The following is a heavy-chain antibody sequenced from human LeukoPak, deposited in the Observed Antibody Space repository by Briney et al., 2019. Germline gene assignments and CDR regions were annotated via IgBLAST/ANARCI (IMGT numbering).Heavy chain of an antibody. D-gene: IGHD3-22*01. J-gene: IGHJ4*02. CDR1: GYTFTSYG. CDR3: ARESHVSREDS. CDR2: ISANNGDT. Sequence: ASVKVSCKASGYTFTSYGISWVRQAPGQGLEWVGWISANNGDTDYAQKFQARVTMTTDTSTSTAYMELRNLRSDDTAVYYCARESHVSREDSWGQGTLVTVSS. V-gene: IGHV1-18*01.